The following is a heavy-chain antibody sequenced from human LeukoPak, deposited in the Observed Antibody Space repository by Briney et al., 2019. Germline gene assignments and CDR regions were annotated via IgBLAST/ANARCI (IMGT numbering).Heavy chain of an antibody. CDR2: IYHSGST. CDR1: GGSISSGGYS. J-gene: IGHJ3*02. CDR3: ARSYYYDSSGYPIGAFDI. D-gene: IGHD3-22*01. V-gene: IGHV4-30-2*01. Sequence: SETLSLTCAVSGGSISSGGYSWSWIRQPPGKGLEWIGYIYHSGSTYYNPSLKSRVTISVDRSKNQFSLKLSSVTAADTAVYYCARSYYYDSSGYPIGAFDIWGQGTMVTVSS.